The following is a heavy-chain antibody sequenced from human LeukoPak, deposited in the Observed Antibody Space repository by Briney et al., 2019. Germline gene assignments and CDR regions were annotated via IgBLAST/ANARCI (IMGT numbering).Heavy chain of an antibody. D-gene: IGHD4-17*01. CDR1: GDSVSSNSVA. CDR3: ARGEGSDYGDYNFDH. Sequence: SRTLSLTCAISGDSVSSNSVAWNWIRQSPSRGLEWLGITSYRSKWYNHYGVSVKSRITIDADTSKNHFSLHLSSVTPEDTAVYYCARGEGSDYGDYNFDHWGQGTLVT. CDR2: TSYRSKWYN. J-gene: IGHJ4*02. V-gene: IGHV6-1*01.